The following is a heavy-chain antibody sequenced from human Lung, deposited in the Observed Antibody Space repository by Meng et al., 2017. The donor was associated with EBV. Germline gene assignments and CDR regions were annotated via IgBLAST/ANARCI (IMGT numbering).Heavy chain of an antibody. CDR2: INHSGST. CDR3: ARGGTSSAPFDY. Sequence: QVQLPQGGAGVLKPSEALSLTCAVFDGCFSGYYWSWIRQAPGKGLEWIGEINHSGSTNYNPSLKSRVTISVDTSKNQFSLSLNSVTAADTAVYYCARGGTSSAPFDYWGQGALVTVSS. J-gene: IGHJ4*02. V-gene: IGHV4-34*01. D-gene: IGHD2-2*01. CDR1: DGCFSGYY.